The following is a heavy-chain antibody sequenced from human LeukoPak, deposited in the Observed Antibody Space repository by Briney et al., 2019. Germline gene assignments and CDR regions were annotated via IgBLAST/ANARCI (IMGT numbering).Heavy chain of an antibody. V-gene: IGHV3-74*01. J-gene: IGHJ4*02. CDR1: GFTFSNNW. D-gene: IGHD3-10*01. Sequence: GGSLRLSCAASGFTFSNNWVHWVRQAPGKGLVWVSRINSDGGSTNYADSVKGRFTISRDNAKNTLYLQMNSLRAEDTALYYCARQNYGAGPDYWGQGTLVTVSS. CDR3: ARQNYGAGPDY. CDR2: INSDGGST.